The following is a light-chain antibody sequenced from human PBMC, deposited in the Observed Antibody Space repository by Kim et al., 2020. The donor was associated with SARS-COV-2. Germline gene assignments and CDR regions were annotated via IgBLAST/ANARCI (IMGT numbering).Light chain of an antibody. CDR1: KLGDKY. J-gene: IGLJ2*01. CDR2: QDT. CDR3: QAWATSTVV. V-gene: IGLV3-1*01. Sequence: VSPVQTATITCSGDKLGDKYVCWYQQKPGQSPILVIYQDTKRPSGIPERFSGSNSGNTATLTISGTQAMDEADYYCQAWATSTVVFGGGTQLTVL.